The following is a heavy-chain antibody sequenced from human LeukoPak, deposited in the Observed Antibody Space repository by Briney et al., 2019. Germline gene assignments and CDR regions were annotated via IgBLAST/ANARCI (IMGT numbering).Heavy chain of an antibody. D-gene: IGHD3-9*01. CDR1: GGSISSDNY. CDR3: AKGYYFDILSGYSSLDS. CDR2: IYTSENT. V-gene: IGHV4-61*02. J-gene: IGHJ4*02. Sequence: PSQTLSLTCTVSGGSISSDNYWSWIRQPAGKGLEWIGRIYTSENTNYNPSLKSRVTISVDTSKNQFSLKLNSVTAADTAAYYCAKGYYFDILSGYSSLDSWGQGTLVTVSS.